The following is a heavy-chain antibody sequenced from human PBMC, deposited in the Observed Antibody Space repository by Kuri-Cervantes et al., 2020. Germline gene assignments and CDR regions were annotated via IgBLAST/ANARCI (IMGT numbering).Heavy chain of an antibody. CDR2: IYSDGNI. J-gene: IGHJ4*02. Sequence: GESLKISCATSGVTVSTSYMSWVRQAPGKGLEWVSVIYSDGNIYYADSVKGRFTFSRDNSKNTLYLQMNSLRAEDTAVYYCARAGEAHTSGWNFDSWGQGTLVTVSS. CDR1: GVTVSTSY. V-gene: IGHV3-66*02. D-gene: IGHD6-19*01. CDR3: ARAGEAHTSGWNFDS.